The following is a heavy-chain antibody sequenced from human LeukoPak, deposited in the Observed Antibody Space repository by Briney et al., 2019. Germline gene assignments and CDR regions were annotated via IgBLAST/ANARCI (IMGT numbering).Heavy chain of an antibody. V-gene: IGHV4-4*07. Sequence: SETLSLTCTVSGGSISSYYWSWIRQPAGKGLEWIGRIYTTGSTNYTPSLKSRVTMSVDTSKNQFSLKLSSVTAADTAVYYCARGGGIVLMVYDSGWFDPWGQGTLVTVSS. CDR1: GGSISSYY. J-gene: IGHJ5*02. CDR2: IYTTGST. D-gene: IGHD2-8*01. CDR3: ARGGGIVLMVYDSGWFDP.